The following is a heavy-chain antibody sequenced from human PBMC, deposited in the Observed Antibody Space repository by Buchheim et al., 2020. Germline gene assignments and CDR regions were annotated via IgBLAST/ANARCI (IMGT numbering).Heavy chain of an antibody. V-gene: IGHV3-74*01. D-gene: IGHD3-10*01. J-gene: IGHJ4*02. Sequence: EVQLVESGGGLVQPGGSLRLSCSAPGFPFSIYWMHWVRQAPGKGLAWVSHINREGTTTNYADSVRGRFTLSRDNGQNAPHLQMNNLRAEDTAVYYCVRDMYGSGDYWGQGTL. CDR3: VRDMYGSGDY. CDR2: INREGTTT. CDR1: GFPFSIYW.